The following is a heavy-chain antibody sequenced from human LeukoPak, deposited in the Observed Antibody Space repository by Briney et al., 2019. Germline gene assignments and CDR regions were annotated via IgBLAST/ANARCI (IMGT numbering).Heavy chain of an antibody. J-gene: IGHJ4*02. Sequence: GGSLRLSCVPSGITFSNSALSWVRQAPGKGLEWVSTITKSGDQTYYADSVRGLFTISRDNSKNTLYLQMNSLRAEDTAVYYCAKDELYDILTGITDWGQGTLVTVSS. D-gene: IGHD3-9*01. V-gene: IGHV3-23*01. CDR1: GITFSNSA. CDR2: ITKSGDQT. CDR3: AKDELYDILTGITD.